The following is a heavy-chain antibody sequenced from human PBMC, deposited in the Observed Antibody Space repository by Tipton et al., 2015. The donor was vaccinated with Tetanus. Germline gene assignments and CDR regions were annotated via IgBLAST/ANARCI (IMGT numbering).Heavy chain of an antibody. CDR1: GDSISGGSYY. J-gene: IGHJ4*02. CDR3: ARHQSGYFTPFDY. CDR2: IYESGDT. D-gene: IGHD3-3*01. V-gene: IGHV4-39*01. Sequence: TLSLTCTVPGDSISGGSYYWAWIRQPPGKGLEWIGSIYESGDTYYIPSLKSRVTVSVDTSKNQFSLKLNSMTATDTAVYFCARHQSGYFTPFDYWGQGTLVTVSS.